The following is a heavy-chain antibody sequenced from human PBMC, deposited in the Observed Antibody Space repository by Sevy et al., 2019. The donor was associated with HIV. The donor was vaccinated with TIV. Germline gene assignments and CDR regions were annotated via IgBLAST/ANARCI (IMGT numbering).Heavy chain of an antibody. CDR2: ISYDGSNK. D-gene: IGHD5-12*01. V-gene: IGHV3-30-3*01. CDR1: GFTTFSYYA. CDR3: ARKLYSGYVGNYYYALDV. J-gene: IGHJ6*02. Sequence: GGSLRLSCAASGFTTFSYYAMHWVRQAPGKGLEWVAVISYDGSNKYYADSVKGRFTISRDNSKNTLYLQMNSLRADDTAVYYCARKLYSGYVGNYYYALDVWGQGTTVTVSS.